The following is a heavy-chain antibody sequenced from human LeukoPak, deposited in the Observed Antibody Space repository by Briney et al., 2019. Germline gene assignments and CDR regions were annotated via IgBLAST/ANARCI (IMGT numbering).Heavy chain of an antibody. V-gene: IGHV3-74*01. CDR1: GFTFSSYW. D-gene: IGHD5-24*01. Sequence: GGSLRLSCAASGFTFSSYWMHWVRQPPGEGLVWVSRLKGDGSVTNHADSVKGRITISRDNTKNTLYLQINTLTGDDTAVYYCARGGNDYNPDYFDYWGQGTLVTVSS. CDR3: ARGGNDYNPDYFDY. J-gene: IGHJ4*02. CDR2: LKGDGSVT.